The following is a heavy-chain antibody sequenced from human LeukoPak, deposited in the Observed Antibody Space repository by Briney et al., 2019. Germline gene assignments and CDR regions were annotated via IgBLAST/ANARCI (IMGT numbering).Heavy chain of an antibody. CDR1: GFMFSTYG. J-gene: IGHJ6*03. D-gene: IGHD6-6*01. CDR2: IWYDGSDK. Sequence: PGRSLRLSCAASGFMFSTYGLHWVRQAPGKGLEWVALIWYDGSDKYYADSVKGRFTISRDNSKNTLYLQMNSLRAEDTAVYHCARVIAARPARRTYYYMDVWGKGTTVTVSS. V-gene: IGHV3-33*01. CDR3: ARVIAARPARRTYYYMDV.